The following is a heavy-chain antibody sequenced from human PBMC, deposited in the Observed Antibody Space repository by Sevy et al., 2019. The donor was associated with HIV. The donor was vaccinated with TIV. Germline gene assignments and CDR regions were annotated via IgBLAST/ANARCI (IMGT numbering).Heavy chain of an antibody. J-gene: IGHJ4*02. CDR3: AKVTYYYDSRGYPNYYLDY. CDR1: GGSITSYY. Sequence: SETLSITCTVSGGSITSYYWSWIRQPPGNGLEWIGHIYNNGNTNYNPSLRSRVTISVDRSKNQFSLKLSSVTAADTAVYYCAKVTYYYDSRGYPNYYLDYRGQGTLVTVSS. D-gene: IGHD3-22*01. CDR2: IYNNGNT. V-gene: IGHV4-59*13.